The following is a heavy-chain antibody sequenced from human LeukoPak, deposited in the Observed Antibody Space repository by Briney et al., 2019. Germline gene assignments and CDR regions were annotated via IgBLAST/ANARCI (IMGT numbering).Heavy chain of an antibody. CDR2: IYYSGIP. D-gene: IGHD1-26*01. CDR1: GDSVTNYY. V-gene: IGHV4-59*02. J-gene: IGHJ4*02. CDR3: ARKAREFDY. Sequence: PSETLSLTCTVSGDSVTNYYWSWIRQPPGRGLECIGYIYYSGIPNYNPSLKSRVTISIDTSKNQFSLKLSSVTAADTAVYYCARKAREFDYWGQGTLVAVPS.